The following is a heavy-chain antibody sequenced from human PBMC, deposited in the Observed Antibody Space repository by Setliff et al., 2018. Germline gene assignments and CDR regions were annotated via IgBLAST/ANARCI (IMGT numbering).Heavy chain of an antibody. J-gene: IGHJ4*02. CDR2: IKQDGREK. CDR3: AREPWQQLVVDY. Sequence: GGSLRLSCAASGFTFSNAWMSWVRQVPGKGLEWVANIKQDGREKNYADSVKGRFTISRDNVRSSLFLQMNSLRVEDTAVYYCAREPWQQLVVDYWGQGTLVTVSS. D-gene: IGHD6-13*01. V-gene: IGHV3-7*03. CDR1: GFTFSNAW.